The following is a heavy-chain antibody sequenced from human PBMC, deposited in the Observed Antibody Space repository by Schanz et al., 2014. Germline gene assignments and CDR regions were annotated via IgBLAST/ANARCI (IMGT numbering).Heavy chain of an antibody. CDR1: GFSFSSYA. J-gene: IGHJ3*02. D-gene: IGHD3-10*01. CDR2: MNESHSTI. Sequence: EVQLLESGGGLVEPGGSLRLSCAASGFSFSSYAMGWVRQARGKGLEWVSAMNESHSTIYYADSVRGRFTISSDNSKSTLYLQMSSLRAEDTAVYYCAKGRFGELSAFDIWGQGTMVAVSS. CDR3: AKGRFGELSAFDI. V-gene: IGHV3-23*01.